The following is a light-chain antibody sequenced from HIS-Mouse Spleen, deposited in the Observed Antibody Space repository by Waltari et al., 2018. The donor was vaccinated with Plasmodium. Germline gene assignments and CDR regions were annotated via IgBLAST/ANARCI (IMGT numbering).Light chain of an antibody. J-gene: IGLJ2*01. CDR1: SRYVGGYNY. V-gene: IGLV2-8*01. Sequence: QSALTQPPSASGSPGQSVTISCPGTSRYVGGYNYFSWYQQHPGKAPKRMIYDVSKRPSGVPDRFSGSKSGNTASLTVSGLQAEDEADYYCSSYAGSNNFVVFGGGTKLTVL. CDR2: DVS. CDR3: SSYAGSNNFVV.